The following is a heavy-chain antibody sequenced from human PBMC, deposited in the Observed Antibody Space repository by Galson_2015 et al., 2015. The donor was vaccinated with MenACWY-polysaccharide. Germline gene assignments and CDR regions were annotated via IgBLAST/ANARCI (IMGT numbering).Heavy chain of an antibody. CDR1: GYTFTSYG. Sequence: SVKVSCKASGYTFTSYGISWVRQAPGQGLEWMGWISPYNGDTKYAQNLQGRVTMTTDTSTSTAYMELRTLRSDDTAVYYCARIPPRDYSSGWSWDYWGQGTLSPSPQ. CDR2: ISPYNGDT. J-gene: IGHJ4*01. D-gene: IGHD6-19*01. V-gene: IGHV1-18*01. CDR3: ARIPPRDYSSGWSWDY.